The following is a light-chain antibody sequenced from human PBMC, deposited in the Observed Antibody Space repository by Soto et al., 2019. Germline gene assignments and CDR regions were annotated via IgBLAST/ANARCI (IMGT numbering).Light chain of an antibody. Sequence: EIVLTQSPATLSLSPGERATLSCRASQTVTTYLAWYQQKPGQPPRLLIYGASNRATGIPARFSGSGSGTDFTLTISNLEPEYFAVYYCQQRSNWPANFGQGTRLEIK. CDR3: QQRSNWPAN. V-gene: IGKV3-11*01. J-gene: IGKJ5*01. CDR2: GAS. CDR1: QTVTTY.